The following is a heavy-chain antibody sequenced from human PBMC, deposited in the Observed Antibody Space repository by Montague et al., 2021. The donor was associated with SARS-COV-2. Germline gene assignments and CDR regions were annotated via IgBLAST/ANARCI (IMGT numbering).Heavy chain of an antibody. D-gene: IGHD2-21*01. Sequence: SETLSLTCAVYGGPFSGDGSFSGYYWTWIRQTPGKGLEWIGEINHTGSSNYNPSFKSRVIMSVDTPKNQFSLKLSSVTAADTAVFYCSSAIQAQPFVAVSPIPRPSYYLDHWGQGTLVTVSS. V-gene: IGHV4-34*01. CDR2: INHTGSS. J-gene: IGHJ4*02. CDR3: SSAIQAQPFVAVSPIPRPSYYLDH. CDR1: GGPFSGDGSFSGYY.